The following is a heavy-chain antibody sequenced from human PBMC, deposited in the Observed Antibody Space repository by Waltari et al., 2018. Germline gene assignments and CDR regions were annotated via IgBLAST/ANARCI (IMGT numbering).Heavy chain of an antibody. J-gene: IGHJ4*02. CDR3: TKRAESNGWTGWIFDY. Sequence: EVQLLESGGGLVQPGGSLRLSCAASGSNFSSYAMSWVRQAPGKGLEWVSAIRDSGGNTYYADSVKGRFTISRDNSKNTLYLQMNSLRAEDTAVYYCTKRAESNGWTGWIFDYWGQGTLVTVSS. CDR1: GSNFSSYA. V-gene: IGHV3-23*01. CDR2: IRDSGGNT. D-gene: IGHD6-19*01.